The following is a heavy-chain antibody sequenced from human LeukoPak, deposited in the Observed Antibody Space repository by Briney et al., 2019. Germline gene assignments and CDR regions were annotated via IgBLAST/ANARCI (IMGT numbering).Heavy chain of an antibody. J-gene: IGHJ5*02. CDR1: GGSFSGYY. CDR3: ARGRDGYNKDWFDP. CDR2: INHSGST. D-gene: IGHD5-24*01. V-gene: IGHV4-34*01. Sequence: TSETLSLTCAVYGGSFSGYYWSWIRRPPGKGLEWIGEINHSGSTNYNPSLKSRVTISVDTSKNQFSLKLSSVTAADTAVYYCARGRDGYNKDWFDPWGQGTLVTVSS.